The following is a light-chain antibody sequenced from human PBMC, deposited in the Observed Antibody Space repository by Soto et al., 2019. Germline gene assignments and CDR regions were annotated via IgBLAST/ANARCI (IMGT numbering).Light chain of an antibody. CDR3: QQSYSTWT. CDR2: AAS. Sequence: DIQMTQSPSSLSASVGDRVTITCRASQSISSYLNWYQQKPGKAPKLLIYAASSLQSGVPSRFSGSGSGTDFTLTISSLQPEDFATYYCQQSYSTWTFGQGTMVDNK. J-gene: IGKJ1*01. CDR1: QSISSY. V-gene: IGKV1-39*01.